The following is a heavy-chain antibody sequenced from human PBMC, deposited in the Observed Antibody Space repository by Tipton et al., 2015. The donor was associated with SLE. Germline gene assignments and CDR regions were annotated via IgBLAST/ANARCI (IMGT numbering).Heavy chain of an antibody. CDR1: GGSISSGGYS. V-gene: IGHV4-30-2*01. CDR2: INHSGST. D-gene: IGHD5-12*01. Sequence: LRLSCAVSGGSISSGGYSWSWIRQPPGKGLEWIGEINHSGSTNYNPSLKSRVTISVDTSKNQFSLKLSSVTAADTAVYYCAGQATDAFDIWGQGTMVTVSS. J-gene: IGHJ3*02. CDR3: AGQATDAFDI.